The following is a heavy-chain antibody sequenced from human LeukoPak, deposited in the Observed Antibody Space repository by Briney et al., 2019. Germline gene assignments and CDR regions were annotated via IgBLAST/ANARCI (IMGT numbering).Heavy chain of an antibody. Sequence: SETLSLTCTVSGGSISSYYWSWIRQPAGKGLEWIGRIYTSGSTNYNPSLKSRVTMSVDTSKNQFSLKLSSVTAADTAVYYCPKHQWVPAFDIWGQGKKVTVSS. J-gene: IGHJ3*02. CDR1: GGSISSYY. D-gene: IGHD1-26*01. CDR2: IYTSGST. V-gene: IGHV4-4*07. CDR3: PKHQWVPAFDI.